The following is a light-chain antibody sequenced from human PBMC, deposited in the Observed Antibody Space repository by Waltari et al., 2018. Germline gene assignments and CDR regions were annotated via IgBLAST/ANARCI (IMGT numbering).Light chain of an antibody. V-gene: IGLV1-47*01. CDR1: NSNIGRNS. CDR3: AAWDDSLSVSYV. CDR2: RSN. Sequence: QSVLTQPPSASGTPGQTVTISCSGTNSNIGRNSVFWYQQLPGTAPKLLIYRSNQPPSGVPGRFSGSKSGTSASLAHSGLRAGEEADYYCAAWDDSLSVSYVFGSGTKVTV. J-gene: IGLJ1*01.